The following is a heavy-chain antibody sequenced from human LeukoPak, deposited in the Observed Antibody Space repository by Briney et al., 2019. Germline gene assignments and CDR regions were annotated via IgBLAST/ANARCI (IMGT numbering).Heavy chain of an antibody. Sequence: SQTLSLTCTVSDGSIYSGGYYWSWRRQHPGKGLEWIGYIYYSGNTYYNPSLKSRVIISVDTSKNQFSLNLTSVTAADTAVYYCARAQHDAFDIWGQGTMVTVSS. CDR2: IYYSGNT. V-gene: IGHV4-31*03. CDR1: DGSIYSGGYY. CDR3: ARAQHDAFDI. J-gene: IGHJ3*02.